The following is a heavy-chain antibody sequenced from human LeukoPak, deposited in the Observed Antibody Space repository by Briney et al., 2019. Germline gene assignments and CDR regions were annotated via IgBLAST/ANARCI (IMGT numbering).Heavy chain of an antibody. V-gene: IGHV4-39*01. J-gene: IGHJ5*02. CDR3: ASSSTVPNWFGP. CDR2: IYYSGSA. D-gene: IGHD4-17*01. CDR1: GGSLSSSSYY. Sequence: PSETLSLTCTVSGGSLSSSSYYWGWIRQPPGKELEWIGSIYYSGSAYYNASLKSRVIISVDTSRNQFSLNLSSVTAADTAVYYCASSSTVPNWFGPWGQGTLVTVSS.